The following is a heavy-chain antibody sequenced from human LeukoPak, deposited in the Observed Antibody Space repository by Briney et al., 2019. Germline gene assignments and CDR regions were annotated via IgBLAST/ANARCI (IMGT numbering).Heavy chain of an antibody. Sequence: ASVKVSCEASGYTFTGYYMHWVRQAPGQGLEWMGWTNPNSGGTNYAQKFQGRVTMTRDTSISTAYMELSRLRSDDTAVYYCARSPIAAAGTVDYWGQGTLVTVSS. CDR2: TNPNSGGT. CDR1: GYTFTGYY. CDR3: ARSPIAAAGTVDY. V-gene: IGHV1-2*02. J-gene: IGHJ4*02. D-gene: IGHD6-13*01.